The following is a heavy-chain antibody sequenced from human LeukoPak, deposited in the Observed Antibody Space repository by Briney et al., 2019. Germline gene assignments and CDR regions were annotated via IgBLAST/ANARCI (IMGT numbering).Heavy chain of an antibody. CDR2: IYYSGST. CDR1: GGSISSGGYY. J-gene: IGHJ6*02. CDR3: ARDAVAPAAISQVGGYYYYGMDV. D-gene: IGHD2-2*02. V-gene: IGHV4-31*03. Sequence: SQTLSLTCTVSGGSISSGGYYWSWIRQHPGKGLEWFGYIYYSGSTYYNPSLKSRVTISVDTSKNQFSLKLSSVTAADTAVYYCARDAVAPAAISQVGGYYYYGMDVWGQGTTVTVSS.